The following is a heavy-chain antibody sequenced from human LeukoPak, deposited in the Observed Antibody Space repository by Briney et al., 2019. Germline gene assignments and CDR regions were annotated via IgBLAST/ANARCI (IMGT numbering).Heavy chain of an antibody. D-gene: IGHD5-12*01. J-gene: IGHJ4*02. CDR3: AKDGGGRSGYGVY. CDR2: ISYDGSNK. CDR1: GFTFSSYG. V-gene: IGHV3-30*18. Sequence: AGGSLRLSCAASGFTFSSYGTHWVRQAPGKGLEWVAVISYDGSNKYYADSVKGRFTISRDNSKNTLYLQMNSLRAEDTAVYYCAKDGGGRSGYGVYWGQGTLVTVSS.